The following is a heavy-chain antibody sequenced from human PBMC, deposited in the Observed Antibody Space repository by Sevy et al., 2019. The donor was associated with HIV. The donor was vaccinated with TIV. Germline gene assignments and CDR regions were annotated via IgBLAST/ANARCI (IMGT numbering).Heavy chain of an antibody. D-gene: IGHD5-12*01. J-gene: IGHJ3*02. Sequence: GGSLRLSCAASGFIVSRYNMNWVRQAPGKGLEWVSYISSSSSTIYYADSVKGRFTISRDNAKNSLYLQMNSLRDEDTAVYYCARDRVGYSGYDYDAFDIWGQGTMVTVSS. CDR3: ARDRVGYSGYDYDAFDI. CDR1: GFIVSRYN. V-gene: IGHV3-48*02. CDR2: ISSSSSTI.